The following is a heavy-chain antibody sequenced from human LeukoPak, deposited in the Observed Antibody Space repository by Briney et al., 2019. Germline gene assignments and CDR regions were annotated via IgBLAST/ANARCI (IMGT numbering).Heavy chain of an antibody. D-gene: IGHD3-9*01. CDR1: GGSISSYY. V-gene: IGHV4-59*01. CDR3: ARLFYDILTCYYYYFDY. Sequence: SETLSLTCTVSGGSISSYYWSWIRQPPGKGLEWIGYIYYSGSTNYNPSLKSRVTISVDTSKNQFSLKLSSVTAADTAVYYCARLFYDILTCYYYYFDYWGQGTLVTVSS. J-gene: IGHJ4*02. CDR2: IYYSGST.